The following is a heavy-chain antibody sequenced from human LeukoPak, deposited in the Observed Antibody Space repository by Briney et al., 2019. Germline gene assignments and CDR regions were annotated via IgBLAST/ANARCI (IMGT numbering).Heavy chain of an antibody. CDR2: IYHSGST. V-gene: IGHV4-38-2*02. J-gene: IGHJ3*02. CDR3: ARDHVLLWFGELEGAFDI. D-gene: IGHD3-10*01. CDR1: GYSISSGYY. Sequence: PSETLSLTCTVSGYSISSGYYWGWIRQPPGKGLEWIGSIYHSGSTYYNPSLKSRVTISVDTSKNQFSLKLSSVTAADTAVYYCARDHVLLWFGELEGAFDIWGQGTMVTVSS.